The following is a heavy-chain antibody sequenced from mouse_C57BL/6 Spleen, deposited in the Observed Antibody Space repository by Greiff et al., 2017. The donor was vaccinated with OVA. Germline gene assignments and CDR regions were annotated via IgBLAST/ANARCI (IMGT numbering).Heavy chain of an antibody. V-gene: IGHV1-82*01. CDR2: IYPGDGDT. CDR1: GYAFSSSW. CDR3: GRGDYYGSSYPYWYFDV. Sequence: QVQLQQSGPELVKPGASVKISCKASGYAFSSSWMNWVKQRPGKGLEWIGRIYPGDGDTYYTGKFKGKATLTADKSSRTAYLQLSSLTSEDAAVYFYGRGDYYGSSYPYWYFDVWGTGTTVTVSS. J-gene: IGHJ1*03. D-gene: IGHD1-1*01.